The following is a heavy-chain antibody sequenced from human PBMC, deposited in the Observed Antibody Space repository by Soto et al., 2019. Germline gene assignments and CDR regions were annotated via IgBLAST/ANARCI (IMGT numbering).Heavy chain of an antibody. CDR2: INHSGST. J-gene: IGHJ4*02. CDR3: ARGNSSSSLYYFDY. V-gene: IGHV4-34*01. CDR1: GGSFSGYY. Sequence: SETLSLTCAVYGGSFSGYYWSWTRQPPGKGLEWIGEINHSGSTNYNPSLKSRVTISVDTSKNQFSLKLSSVTAADTAVYYCARGNSSSSLYYFDYWGQGTLVTVSS. D-gene: IGHD6-6*01.